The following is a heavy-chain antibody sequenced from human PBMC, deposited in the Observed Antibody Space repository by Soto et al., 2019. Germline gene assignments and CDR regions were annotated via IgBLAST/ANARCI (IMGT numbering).Heavy chain of an antibody. V-gene: IGHV3-30*18. CDR1: GFTFSSYG. J-gene: IGHJ6*02. CDR2: ISYDGSNK. Sequence: VGSLRLSCAASGFTFSSYGMHWVRQAPGKGLEWVAVISYDGSNKYYADSVKGRFTISRDNSKNTLYLQMNSLRAEDTAVYYCAKEGGPYYDFWSGYYTTLNYYYYYGMDVWGQGTTVIVSS. D-gene: IGHD3-3*01. CDR3: AKEGGPYYDFWSGYYTTLNYYYYYGMDV.